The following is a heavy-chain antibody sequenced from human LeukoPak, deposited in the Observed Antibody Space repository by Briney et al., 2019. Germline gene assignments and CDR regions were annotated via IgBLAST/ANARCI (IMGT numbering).Heavy chain of an antibody. CDR2: ISGSGGST. V-gene: IGHV3-23*01. J-gene: IGHJ4*02. CDR1: GFTFSSYA. Sequence: GGSLRLSCAASGFTFSSYAMSWVRQAPGKGLEWVSAISGSGGSTYYADSVKGRFTISRDNSKNTLYLQMNSLRAEDTAVYYCAKHRGDYSGWYGDYWGQGNLVTVSS. CDR3: AKHRGDYSGWYGDY. D-gene: IGHD6-19*01.